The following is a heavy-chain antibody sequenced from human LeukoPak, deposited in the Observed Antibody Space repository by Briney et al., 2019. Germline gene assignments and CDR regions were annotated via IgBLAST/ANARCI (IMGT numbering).Heavy chain of an antibody. CDR3: AKEFRGASDY. J-gene: IGHJ4*02. Sequence: GGSLRLSCTASGFIFSIYWMSWVHQAPGKGLEWVATIKEEGSEKYYVDSVKGRFTIFRDNAKKLLYLQMKSLRAEDTAMYYCAKEFRGASDYWGQGTLVTVSS. V-gene: IGHV3-7*03. CDR1: GFIFSIYW. D-gene: IGHD1-26*01. CDR2: IKEEGSEK.